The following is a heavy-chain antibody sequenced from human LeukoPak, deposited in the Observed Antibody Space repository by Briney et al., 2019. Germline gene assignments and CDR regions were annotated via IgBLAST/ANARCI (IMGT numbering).Heavy chain of an antibody. V-gene: IGHV3-30*02. Sequence: GGSLRLSCAASGFTFSSYGMHWVRQAPGKGLEWVAFIRYDGSNKYYADSVKGRFTISRDNSKNTLYLQMNSLRAEDTAVYYCAKRKLRIAAAGSDSGAFDYWGQETLVTVSS. CDR2: IRYDGSNK. CDR3: AKRKLRIAAAGSDSGAFDY. J-gene: IGHJ4*02. D-gene: IGHD6-13*01. CDR1: GFTFSSYG.